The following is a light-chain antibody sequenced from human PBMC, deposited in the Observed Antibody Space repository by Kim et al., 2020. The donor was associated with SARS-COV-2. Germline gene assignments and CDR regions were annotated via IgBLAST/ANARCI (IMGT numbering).Light chain of an antibody. Sequence: DIQMTQSPSTLSASSGDRVTITCRASQSISSYLAWYQQIPGRVPKLLIYKASSLESGVPSRFSGSGSGTEFTLTISSLQPDDFATYYCQQYNTYSRTFGQGTKVDIK. CDR1: QSISSY. CDR3: QQYNTYSRT. CDR2: KAS. J-gene: IGKJ1*01. V-gene: IGKV1-5*03.